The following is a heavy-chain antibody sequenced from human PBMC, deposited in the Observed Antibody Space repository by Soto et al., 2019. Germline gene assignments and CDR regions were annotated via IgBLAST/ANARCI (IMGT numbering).Heavy chain of an antibody. J-gene: IGHJ4*02. CDR3: IEDPPYGSAGADY. V-gene: IGHV3-15*01. CDR2: IRSKRAGGTT. CDR1: GFTFNTAW. D-gene: IGHD3-10*01. Sequence: EVQLVESGGGLVKPGGSLKLSCAASGFTFNTAWMGWVRQSPGKGLEWVGLIRSKRAGGTTDYAAPVQGRFSISRDDSPNTVYVEMHSLRTEDTGVYYCIEDPPYGSAGADYWGQGTLVTVSS.